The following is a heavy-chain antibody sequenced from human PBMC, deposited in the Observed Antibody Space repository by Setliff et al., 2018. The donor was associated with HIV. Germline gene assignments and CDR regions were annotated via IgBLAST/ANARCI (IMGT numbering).Heavy chain of an antibody. Sequence: ASVKVSCKASGYTFTGYYMHWVRQAPGQGLEWMGWISPNSGGTTYAQKFQGRVTMTRDTSISTAYMAVSRLSSDDTAVYYCARDHCSSSGCYEYSYYGMDVWGQGTTVTVSS. V-gene: IGHV1-2*02. J-gene: IGHJ6*02. CDR1: GYTFTGYY. CDR2: ISPNSGGT. D-gene: IGHD2-2*01. CDR3: ARDHCSSSGCYEYSYYGMDV.